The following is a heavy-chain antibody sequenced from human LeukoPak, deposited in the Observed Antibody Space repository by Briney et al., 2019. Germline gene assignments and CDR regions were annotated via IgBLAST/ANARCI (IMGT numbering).Heavy chain of an antibody. CDR3: ARDRSDYRQNYLDS. J-gene: IGHJ4*02. D-gene: IGHD4-17*01. CDR2: ISRRGDST. Sequence: PGGSLRLSCTVSGFIFSNYGMHWVRQAPGKGLEYVSAISRRGDSTYYAKSVKGRFATSRDNSKSTLYLQMNSLSIEDTAVYYRARDRSDYRQNYLDSRGQGTLVAVSS. CDR1: GFIFSNYG. V-gene: IGHV3-64*01.